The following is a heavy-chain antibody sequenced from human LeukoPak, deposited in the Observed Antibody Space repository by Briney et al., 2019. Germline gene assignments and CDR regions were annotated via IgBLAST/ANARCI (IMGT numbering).Heavy chain of an antibody. CDR2: ISGSGGST. D-gene: IGHD3-16*02. V-gene: IGHV3-23*01. J-gene: IGHJ3*02. CDR3: AKDGRGGVIVMDAFDI. Sequence: GGSLRLSCAASGFTFSSYAMSWVRQAPGKGLEWVSAISGSGGSTYYADSVKGRFTISRDNSKNTLYLQMNSLRAEDTAVYYCAKDGRGGVIVMDAFDIWAQGTMVTVSS. CDR1: GFTFSSYA.